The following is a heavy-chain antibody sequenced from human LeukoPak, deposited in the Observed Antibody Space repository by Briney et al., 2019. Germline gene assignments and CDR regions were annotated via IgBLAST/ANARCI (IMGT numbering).Heavy chain of an antibody. CDR3: SAGGNFDY. V-gene: IGHV3-21*01. CDR2: INSRNTYT. D-gene: IGHD3-16*01. CDR1: GFSFSTYW. J-gene: IGHJ4*02. Sequence: GGSLRLSCAASGFSFSTYWMSWVRQTPERGLEWVSSINSRNTYTYYADSLKGRFTISRDNAKNSLSLHMNSLRAEDTAVYYCSAGGNFDYWGQGTLVTVSS.